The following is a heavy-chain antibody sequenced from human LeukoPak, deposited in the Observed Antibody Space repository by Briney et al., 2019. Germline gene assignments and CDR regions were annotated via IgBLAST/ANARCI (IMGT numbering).Heavy chain of an antibody. CDR1: GFAFSNYS. D-gene: IGHD6-13*01. CDR2: ISSSSSYI. Sequence: GGSLRLSCAASGFAFSNYSMNWVRQAPGKGLEWVSSISSSSSYIYYADSVKGRFTISRDNAKNSLYLQMNSLRAEDTAVYYCAREMTQQLVQYYFDYWGQGTLVTVSS. CDR3: AREMTQQLVQYYFDY. J-gene: IGHJ4*02. V-gene: IGHV3-21*01.